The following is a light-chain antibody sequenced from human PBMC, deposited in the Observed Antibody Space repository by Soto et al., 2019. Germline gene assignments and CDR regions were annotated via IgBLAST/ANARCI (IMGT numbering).Light chain of an antibody. Sequence: QSVLTQPPSASGSPGQSVTISCTGTSSDVGAYNYVSWYQQHPGKAPKLMIYEVSYRPSGVPDRFSGSKSGNTASLTVSGLQAEDEADYYCCSYAGSYTFYVFGTGTKVTVL. J-gene: IGLJ1*01. V-gene: IGLV2-8*01. CDR1: SSDVGAYNY. CDR3: CSYAGSYTFYV. CDR2: EVS.